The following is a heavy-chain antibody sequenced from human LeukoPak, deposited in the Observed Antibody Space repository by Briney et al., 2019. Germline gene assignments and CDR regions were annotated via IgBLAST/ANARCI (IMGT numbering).Heavy chain of an antibody. Sequence: GGSLRLSCAASGFAFSSYAMSWVRQAPGKGLEWVSAISGSGGSTYYADSVKGRFTISRDNSKNTLYLQMNSLRAEGTAVYYCAKDLIAAAGFDYWGQGTLVTVSS. CDR1: GFAFSSYA. D-gene: IGHD6-13*01. CDR2: ISGSGGST. J-gene: IGHJ4*02. V-gene: IGHV3-23*01. CDR3: AKDLIAAAGFDY.